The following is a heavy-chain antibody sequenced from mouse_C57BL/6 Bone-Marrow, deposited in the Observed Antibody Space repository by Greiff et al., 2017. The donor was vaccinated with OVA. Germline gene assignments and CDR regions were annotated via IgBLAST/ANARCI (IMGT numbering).Heavy chain of an antibody. CDR1: GYTFTSYW. J-gene: IGHJ3*01. CDR2: IDPSDSYT. V-gene: IGHV1-50*01. Sequence: VQLQQPGAELVKPGASVKLSCKASGYTFTSYWMQWVKQRPGQGLEWIGEIDPSDSYTNYNQKFKGKATLTVDTSSSTAYMQLSSLTSEDSAVYYCARGGLLFADWGQGTLVTVSA. D-gene: IGHD1-1*01. CDR3: ARGGLLFAD.